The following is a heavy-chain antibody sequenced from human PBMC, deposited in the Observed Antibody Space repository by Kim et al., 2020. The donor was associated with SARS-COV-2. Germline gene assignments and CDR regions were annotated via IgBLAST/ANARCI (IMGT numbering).Heavy chain of an antibody. V-gene: IGHV4-39*07. CDR3: ARQSGQQFEGIDY. Sequence: SETLSLTCLVSGGSLSSNGYCWGWIRLPPGKGLEWIGTIYYSGSTYYNPSPKSRVTISVDTSKNQLSLKFTSVTAADTALYYCARQSGQQFEGIDYWGQG. CDR2: IYYSGST. D-gene: IGHD6-13*01. J-gene: IGHJ4*02. CDR1: GGSLSSNGYC.